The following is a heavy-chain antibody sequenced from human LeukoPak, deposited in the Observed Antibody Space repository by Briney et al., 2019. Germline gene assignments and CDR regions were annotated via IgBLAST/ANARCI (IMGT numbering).Heavy chain of an antibody. D-gene: IGHD3-16*01. CDR2: INHSGST. J-gene: IGHJ6*03. Sequence: SETLSLTCAVYGGSFSGYYWSWIRQPPGKGLEWIGEINHSGSTKYNPSLRSRVTISVDTSKNHFSLKLSSVTAADTAMYYCARVKDPGGYYYYYYMDVWGKGTTVTVSS. CDR3: ARVKDPGGYYYYYYMDV. V-gene: IGHV4-34*01. CDR1: GGSFSGYY.